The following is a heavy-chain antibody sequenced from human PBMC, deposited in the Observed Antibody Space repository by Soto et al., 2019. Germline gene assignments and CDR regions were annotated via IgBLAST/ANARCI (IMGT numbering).Heavy chain of an antibody. V-gene: IGHV4-30-4*01. Sequence: QVQLQESGPGLVRPSQTLSLTCSVSGASIYNGGYFWSWIRQSPGKGLERIGHIHNSGSPYNNPSMKSGVTISAIQSMNQLTLALTSVTAADTAMYYCARGSTTEKVDSCGQGILVTVSS. CDR3: ARGSTTEKVDS. CDR1: GASIYNGGYF. CDR2: IHNSGSP. J-gene: IGHJ4*02.